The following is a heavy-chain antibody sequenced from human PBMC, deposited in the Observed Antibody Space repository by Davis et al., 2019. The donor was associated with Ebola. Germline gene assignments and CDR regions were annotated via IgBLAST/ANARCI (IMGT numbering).Heavy chain of an antibody. D-gene: IGHD6-6*01. V-gene: IGHV3-21*04. J-gene: IGHJ4*02. CDR2: ISSSSSYI. CDR1: GFTFSSYS. CDR3: ARWMYSSSFGADY. Sequence: GESLKISCAASGFTFSSYSMNWVRQAPGKGLEWVSSISSSSSYIYYADSVKGRFTISRDNAKNSLYLQMNSLRAEDTAVYYCARWMYSSSFGADYWGQGTLVTVSS.